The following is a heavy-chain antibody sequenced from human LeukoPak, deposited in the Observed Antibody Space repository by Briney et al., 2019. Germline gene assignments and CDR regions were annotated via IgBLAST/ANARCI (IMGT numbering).Heavy chain of an antibody. D-gene: IGHD2-8*01. CDR2: IYYSGST. CDR1: GGSISSYY. V-gene: IGHV4-59*12. CDR3: ARFPPRVYYFDY. J-gene: IGHJ4*02. Sequence: PSETLSLTCTVSGGSISSYYWSWIRQPPGKGLEWIGYIYYSGSTNYNPSLKSRVTISVDTSKNQFSLKLSSVTAADTAVYYCARFPPRVYYFDYWGQGTLVTVSS.